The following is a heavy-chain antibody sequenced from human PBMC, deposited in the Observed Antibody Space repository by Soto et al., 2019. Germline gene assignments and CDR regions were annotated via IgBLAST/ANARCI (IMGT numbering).Heavy chain of an antibody. CDR3: ARFQEGLGFIS. D-gene: IGHD3-3*02. CDR2: MNPNSDT. CDR1: GYTSTNLD. Sequence: QVQLVQSGAEVKKPGASVKVSCKASGYTSTNLDINWVRQATGQGLEWMGWMNPNSDTGDAQKFQGRVTLTRDTSTRTVYMELRSLRFEDTAVYYCARFQEGLGFISWGQGTAVSVSS. V-gene: IGHV1-8*01. J-gene: IGHJ5*02.